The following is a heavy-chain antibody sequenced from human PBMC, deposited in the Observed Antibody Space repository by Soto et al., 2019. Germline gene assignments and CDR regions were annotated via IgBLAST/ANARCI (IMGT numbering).Heavy chain of an antibody. CDR3: ARADYDFWSGYRAYYGMDV. J-gene: IGHJ6*02. CDR2: IIPIFGTA. D-gene: IGHD3-3*01. CDR1: GGTFSSYA. V-gene: IGHV1-69*13. Sequence: AASVKVSCKASGGTFSSYAISWVRQAPGQGLEWMGGIIPIFGTANYAQKFQGRVTITADESTSTAYMELSSLRSEDTAVYYCARADYDFWSGYRAYYGMDVWGQGTTVTVSS.